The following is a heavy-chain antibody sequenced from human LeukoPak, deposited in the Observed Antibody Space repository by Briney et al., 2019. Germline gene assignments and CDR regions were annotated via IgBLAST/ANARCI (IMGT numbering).Heavy chain of an antibody. V-gene: IGHV3-23*01. CDR1: GFTFSSYA. CDR3: ARAMAVVYSYGKQDY. J-gene: IGHJ4*02. D-gene: IGHD5-18*01. CDR2: ITASGGNT. Sequence: PGDSLRLSCAASGFTFSSYAMNWARQAPGKGLEWVSSITASGGNTYYADSVKGRFTISRDNSKNTLYLQMNSLRAEDTAVYYCARAMAVVYSYGKQDYWGQGTLVTVSS.